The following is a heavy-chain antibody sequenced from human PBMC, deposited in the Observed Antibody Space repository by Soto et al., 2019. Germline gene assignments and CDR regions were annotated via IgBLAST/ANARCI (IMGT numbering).Heavy chain of an antibody. V-gene: IGHV3-74*01. J-gene: IGHJ4*02. CDR3: ARDVLGSATAIDY. Sequence: EVQLVASGGGLVQPGGSRRLSCAASGFTFSGSWMHWVRQAPGKGLVWVSRINGDASGTGQADFVQGRFTISRHEAKNSLCLQMNGLRGEDTAVYYCARDVLGSATAIDYWGQGTLVTVSS. CDR1: GFTFSGSW. D-gene: IGHD3-10*01. CDR2: INGDASGT.